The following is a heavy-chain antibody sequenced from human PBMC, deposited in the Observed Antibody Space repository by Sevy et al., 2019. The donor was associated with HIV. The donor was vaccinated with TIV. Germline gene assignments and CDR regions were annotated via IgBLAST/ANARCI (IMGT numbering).Heavy chain of an antibody. CDR3: TTDHRRDGIVVVPFEY. CDR2: IRSKTGGGTT. J-gene: IGHJ4*02. V-gene: IGHV3-15*01. Sequence: GGSLRLSCAASGFSFSNAWMSWVRQAPGKGLEWVGRIRSKTGGGTTDFAAFAQGKFTISRDDSKDTLYLQMNSLKTEDTAVYYCTTDHRRDGIVVVPFEYWGQGTLVTVSS. CDR1: GFSFSNAW. D-gene: IGHD3-22*01.